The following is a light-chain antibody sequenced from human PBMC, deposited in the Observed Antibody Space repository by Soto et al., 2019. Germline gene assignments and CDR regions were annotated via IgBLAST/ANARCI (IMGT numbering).Light chain of an antibody. CDR1: QTISSW. Sequence: DIQMTQSPATLSGSAGDRATMTCRASQTISSWLAWYRQKPGKAPKLLIYKASTLKSGVPSRFSGSGSGTEFTLTISSLQPDDFATYYCQHYNSYSEAFGQGTKVDIK. CDR3: QHYNSYSEA. CDR2: KAS. J-gene: IGKJ1*01. V-gene: IGKV1-5*03.